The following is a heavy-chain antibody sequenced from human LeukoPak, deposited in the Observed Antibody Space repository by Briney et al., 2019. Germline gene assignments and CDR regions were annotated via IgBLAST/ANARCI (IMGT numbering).Heavy chain of an antibody. J-gene: IGHJ3*02. CDR2: IWYDGTTK. Sequence: GGSLRLSCAASGFTFSSYGMHWVRQAPGKGLEWVAIIWYDGTTKYYADSVKGQFTLSRDNSKNTMFLQMNSLRAEDTAVYYCAKSRTGHDAFDIWGQGTKVTVSS. D-gene: IGHD3/OR15-3a*01. CDR1: GFTFSSYG. CDR3: AKSRTGHDAFDI. V-gene: IGHV3-33*06.